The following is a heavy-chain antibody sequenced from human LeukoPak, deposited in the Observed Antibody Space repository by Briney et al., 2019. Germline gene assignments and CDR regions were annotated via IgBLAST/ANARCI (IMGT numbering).Heavy chain of an antibody. CDR2: IYYSGST. V-gene: IGHV4-30-4*08. CDR3: AREEMATMNWFDP. Sequence: SETLSLTCTVSGGSISSGDYYWSWILQPPGKGLEWIGYIYYSGSTYYNPSLKSRVTISVDTSKNQFSLKLSSVTAADTAVYYCAREEMATMNWFDPWGQGTLVSVSS. D-gene: IGHD5-24*01. CDR1: GGSISSGDYY. J-gene: IGHJ5*02.